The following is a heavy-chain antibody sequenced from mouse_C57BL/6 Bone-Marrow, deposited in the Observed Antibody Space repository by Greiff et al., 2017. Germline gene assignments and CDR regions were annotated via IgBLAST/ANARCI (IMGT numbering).Heavy chain of an antibody. CDR1: GYTFTTYP. CDR3: ARRAAQAPGYFDY. CDR2: FHPYNDDT. Sequence: VKLVESGAELVKPGASVKMSCKASGYTFTTYPIEWMKQNHGKSLEWIGNFHPYNDDTKYNEKFKGKVTLTVEKSSSTVYLELSRLTSDDSAVYYCARRAAQAPGYFDYWGQGTTLTVSS. J-gene: IGHJ2*01. V-gene: IGHV1-47*01. D-gene: IGHD3-2*02.